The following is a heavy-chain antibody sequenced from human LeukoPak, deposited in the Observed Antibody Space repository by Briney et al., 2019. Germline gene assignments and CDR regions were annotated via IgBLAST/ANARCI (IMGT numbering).Heavy chain of an antibody. CDR1: GFIFSSYA. Sequence: GGSLRLSCAASGFIFSSYAMSWVRQAPGKGLEWVSTIGGIGGSTYYADSVKGRFTISRDNAKNSLYLQMNSLRAEDTAVYYCASYYYGSGTSLGYWGQGTLVTVSS. CDR2: IGGIGGST. CDR3: ASYYYGSGTSLGY. J-gene: IGHJ4*02. V-gene: IGHV3-23*01. D-gene: IGHD3-10*01.